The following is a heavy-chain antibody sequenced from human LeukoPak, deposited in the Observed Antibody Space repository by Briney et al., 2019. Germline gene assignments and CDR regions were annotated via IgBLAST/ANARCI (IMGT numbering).Heavy chain of an antibody. CDR1: GYIFTGYG. CDR2: TDSYNGNT. CDR3: ARDRSLAWEPIHLDY. D-gene: IGHD1-26*01. V-gene: IGHV1-18*01. Sequence: ASVKVSCKASGYIFTGYGISWVRQVPGKGLEWMGWTDSYNGNTNYAQNVQGRVTMTTDTSTNTAYMELRSLTYDDTAIYYCARDRSLAWEPIHLDYWVQGTLVTVSS. J-gene: IGHJ4*02.